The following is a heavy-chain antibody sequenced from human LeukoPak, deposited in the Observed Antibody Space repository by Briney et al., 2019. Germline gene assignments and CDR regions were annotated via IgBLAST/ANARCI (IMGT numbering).Heavy chain of an antibody. CDR1: GASISDYY. J-gene: IGHJ2*01. CDR2: LLFRGTA. V-gene: IGHV4-4*09. CDR3: ARTGRRGYFDF. D-gene: IGHD1-14*01. Sequence: SETLSLTCAVYGASISDYYWSWVRQSPEKGLEWIASLLFRGTAHYNPSLRSRVAISDDTSNNQFFLRLTSVTTTDTAVYYCARTGRRGYFDFWGRGTLVTVSS.